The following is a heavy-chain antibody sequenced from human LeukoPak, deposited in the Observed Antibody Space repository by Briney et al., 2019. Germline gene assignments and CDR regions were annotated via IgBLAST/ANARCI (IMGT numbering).Heavy chain of an antibody. D-gene: IGHD4-23*01. V-gene: IGHV3-21*04. J-gene: IGHJ4*02. CDR3: AKDRVTVAYFDY. Sequence: DSVKGRFTISRDNAKNSLYLQMNSLRAEDTAVYYCAKDRVTVAYFDYWGQGTLVTVSS.